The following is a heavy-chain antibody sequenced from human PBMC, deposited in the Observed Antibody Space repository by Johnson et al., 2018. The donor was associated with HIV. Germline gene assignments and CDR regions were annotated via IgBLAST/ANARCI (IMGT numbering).Heavy chain of an antibody. J-gene: IGHJ3*02. CDR2: ISYDGSNK. Sequence: QMQLVESGGGVVQPGRSLRLSCAASGFTFSNAWMSWVRQAPGKGLEWVAVISYDGSNKYYADSVKGRFTISRDNSKNTRYLQMNRLRSDDTAVYYCAKDRRAAAADAFDIWGQGTMVTVSS. V-gene: IGHV3-30*18. D-gene: IGHD6-13*01. CDR3: AKDRRAAAADAFDI. CDR1: GFTFSNAW.